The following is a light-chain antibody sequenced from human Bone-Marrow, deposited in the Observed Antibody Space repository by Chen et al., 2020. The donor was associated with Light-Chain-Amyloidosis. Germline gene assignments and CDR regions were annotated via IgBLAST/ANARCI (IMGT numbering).Light chain of an antibody. V-gene: IGLV2-14*01. CDR1: SSDVDGDNP. J-gene: IGLJ1*01. CDR3: SSYTITNTLV. CDR2: EVT. Sequence: QSALTQPASVSGSPGQSITISCTGTSSDVDGDNPVSWYQQHPDKAPKLMIYEVTNRPSWVPDRFSGSKSDNTASLTISGLQTEDEADYFCSSYTITNTLVFGSGTRVTVL.